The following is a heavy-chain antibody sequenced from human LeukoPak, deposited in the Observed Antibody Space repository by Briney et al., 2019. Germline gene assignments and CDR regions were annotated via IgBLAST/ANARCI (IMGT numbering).Heavy chain of an antibody. CDR1: GYTFTGYG. J-gene: IGHJ4*02. D-gene: IGHD6-6*01. Sequence: ASVKVSCKASGYTFTGYGITWVRQAPGQGLEWMAWISPYNANTNYAQKLQGRVTMTTDTSTSTVYMELRSLRSDDTAVYYCARVAEYSSSISTNDFWGQGTLVTVSS. V-gene: IGHV1-18*01. CDR2: ISPYNANT. CDR3: ARVAEYSSSISTNDF.